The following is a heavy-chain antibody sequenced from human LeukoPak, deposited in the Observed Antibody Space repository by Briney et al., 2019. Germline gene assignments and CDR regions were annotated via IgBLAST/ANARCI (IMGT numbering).Heavy chain of an antibody. CDR3: ARIAVWFGELLGNYYYGMDV. V-gene: IGHV1-8*01. CDR2: MNPNSGNT. D-gene: IGHD3-10*01. J-gene: IGHJ6*02. Sequence: ASVKVSCKASGYTFTSYDINWVRQATGQGLEWMGWMNPNSGNTGYAQKFQGRVTMTRNTSISTAYMELSSLRSEDTGVYYCARIAVWFGELLGNYYYGMDVWGQGTTVTVSS. CDR1: GYTFTSYD.